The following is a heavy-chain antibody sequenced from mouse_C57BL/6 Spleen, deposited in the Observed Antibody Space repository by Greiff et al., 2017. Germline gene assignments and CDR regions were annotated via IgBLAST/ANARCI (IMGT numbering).Heavy chain of an antibody. V-gene: IGHV5-4*01. CDR1: GFTFSSYA. Sequence: EVKLVESGGGLVKPGGSLKLSCAASGFTFSSYAMSWVRQTPEKRLEWVATISDGGSYTYYPDNVKGRFTISRDNAKNNLYLQMSHLKSEDTAMYYCAREGLPNYFDYWGQGTTLTVSS. D-gene: IGHD2-2*01. J-gene: IGHJ2*01. CDR2: ISDGGSYT. CDR3: AREGLPNYFDY.